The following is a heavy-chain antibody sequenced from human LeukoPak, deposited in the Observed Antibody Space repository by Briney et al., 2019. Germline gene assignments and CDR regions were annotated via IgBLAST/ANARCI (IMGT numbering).Heavy chain of an antibody. CDR1: GFIFNNYA. V-gene: IGHV3-9*01. CDR3: AKDNRRHYTSGPNPDSLH. Sequence: PGGSLRLSCAGSGFIFNNYAMHWVRQPPGKGLEWVSGISWNSGSIDYADSVKGRFTISRDNAKKSLYLQMNSLRVEDTAFYYCAKDNRRHYTSGPNPDSLHWGQGALVTVSS. CDR2: ISWNSGSI. J-gene: IGHJ4*02. D-gene: IGHD6-19*01.